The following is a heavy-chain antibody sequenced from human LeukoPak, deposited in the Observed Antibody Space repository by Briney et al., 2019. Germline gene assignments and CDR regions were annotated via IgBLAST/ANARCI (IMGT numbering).Heavy chain of an antibody. CDR3: ARLWDYYDKGYFDY. Sequence: SETLSLTCTVSGGSISSYYWSWIRQPAGKGLELIGRIYTSGSTNYNPSLKSRVTMSVDTSKNQFSLKLSSVTAADTAVYYCARLWDYYDKGYFDYWGQGTLVTVSS. CDR2: IYTSGST. CDR1: GGSISSYY. V-gene: IGHV4-4*07. D-gene: IGHD3-22*01. J-gene: IGHJ4*02.